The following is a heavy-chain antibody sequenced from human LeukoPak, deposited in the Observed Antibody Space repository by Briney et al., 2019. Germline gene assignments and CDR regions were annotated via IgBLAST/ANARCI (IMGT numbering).Heavy chain of an antibody. CDR3: ARDQEGFDY. V-gene: IGHV1-46*01. Sequence: ASVKVSCKASGYTFTSNYIHWVRQAPGQGLEWMGMIYPRDGSTSYAQKFQGRVTVTRDTSTGTVLMELSGLRSEDTAVYYCARDQEGFDYWGQGTLVTVSS. CDR1: GYTFTSNY. J-gene: IGHJ4*02. CDR2: IYPRDGST.